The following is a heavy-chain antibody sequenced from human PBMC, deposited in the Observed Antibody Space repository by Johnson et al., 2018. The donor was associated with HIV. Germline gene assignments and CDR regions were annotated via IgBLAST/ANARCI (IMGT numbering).Heavy chain of an antibody. Sequence: VQLVESGGGLVQPGGSLRLSCVVSGFTFSDYYMDWVRQAPGKGLEWVGRTTDKLNSYTTKYAASVKGRFTISRDDSKNTLYLQMDSLKTEDTAVYYCTTDHPTMIVVFNAFDIWGQGTMVTVSS. CDR3: TTDHPTMIVVFNAFDI. CDR1: GFTFSDYY. D-gene: IGHD3-22*01. J-gene: IGHJ3*02. V-gene: IGHV3-72*01. CDR2: TTDKLNSYTT.